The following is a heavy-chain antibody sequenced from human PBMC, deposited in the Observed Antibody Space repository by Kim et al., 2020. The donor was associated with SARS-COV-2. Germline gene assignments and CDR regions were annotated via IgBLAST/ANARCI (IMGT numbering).Heavy chain of an antibody. Sequence: GGSLRLSCAASGFTFSSYAMSWVRQAPGKGLEWVSAISGSGGSTYYADSVKGRFTISRDNSKNTLYLQMNSLRAEDTAVYYCARKGLKGLLYGYWGHGTLVTVSS. CDR2: ISGSGGST. CDR3: ARKGLKGLLYGY. V-gene: IGHV3-23*01. D-gene: IGHD2-21*02. CDR1: GFTFSSYA. J-gene: IGHJ4*01.